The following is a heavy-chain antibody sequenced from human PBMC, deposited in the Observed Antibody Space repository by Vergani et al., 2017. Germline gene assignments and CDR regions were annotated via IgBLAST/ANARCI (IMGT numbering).Heavy chain of an antibody. CDR2: IKSKTDGGTT. V-gene: IGHV3-15*01. CDR3: TTYFRGYCSSTSCDTAYYYYYGMDV. J-gene: IGHJ6*02. D-gene: IGHD2-2*02. Sequence: EVQLVESGGGLVKPGGSLRLSCAASGFTFSNAWMSWVRQAPGKGLEWVGRIKSKTDGGTTDYAAPVKGRFTISRDDSKNTLYLQMNSLKTEDTAVYYCTTYFRGYCSSTSCDTAYYYYYGMDVWGQGTTVTVSS. CDR1: GFTFSNAW.